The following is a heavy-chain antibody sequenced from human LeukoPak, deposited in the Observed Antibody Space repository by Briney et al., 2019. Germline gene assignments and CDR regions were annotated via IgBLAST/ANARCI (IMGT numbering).Heavy chain of an antibody. CDR3: ARTYQDYYDSSGYYFDY. CDR1: GGSISSGSYY. Sequence: SQTLSLTCTVSGGSISSGSYYWSWIRQPAGKGLEWIGRIYTSGSTNYNPSLKSRVTISVDTSKNQFSLKLSSVTAADTAVYYWARTYQDYYDSSGYYFDYWGQGTLVTVSS. D-gene: IGHD3-22*01. J-gene: IGHJ4*02. V-gene: IGHV4-61*02. CDR2: IYTSGST.